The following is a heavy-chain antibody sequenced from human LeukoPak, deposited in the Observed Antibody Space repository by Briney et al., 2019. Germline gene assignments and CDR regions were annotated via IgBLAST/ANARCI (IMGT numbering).Heavy chain of an antibody. D-gene: IGHD3-22*01. CDR3: ARELYYDSSGTPLTFDY. V-gene: IGHV1-46*03. J-gene: IGHJ4*02. Sequence: GASVKVSCKASGYTFTSYYMRWVRQAPGQGLEWMGIINPSGGSTSYAQKFQGRVTMTRDTSTSTVYMELSSLRSEDTAVYYCARELYYDSSGTPLTFDYWGQGTLVTVSS. CDR1: GYTFTSYY. CDR2: INPSGGST.